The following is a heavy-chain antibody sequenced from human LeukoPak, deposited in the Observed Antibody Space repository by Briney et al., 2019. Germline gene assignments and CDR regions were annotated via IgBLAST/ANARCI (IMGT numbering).Heavy chain of an antibody. CDR1: GFTFSSYW. Sequence: GGSLRLSCGASGFTFSSYWMGWVRQAPGKGLEWVANIKQDGSEKYYEDSVKGRFTISRDKAKNSLYLQMNSLRAEDTAVYYCARVVGATHFDYWGQGTLVTVSS. CDR2: IKQDGSEK. CDR3: ARVVGATHFDY. V-gene: IGHV3-7*02. D-gene: IGHD1-26*01. J-gene: IGHJ4*02.